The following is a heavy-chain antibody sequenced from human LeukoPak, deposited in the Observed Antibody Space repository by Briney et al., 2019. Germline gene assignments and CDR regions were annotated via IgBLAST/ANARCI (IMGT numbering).Heavy chain of an antibody. CDR2: IGSSSSYI. J-gene: IGHJ6*02. D-gene: IGHD2-21*02. V-gene: IGHV3-21*01. CDR1: GFTFSSYS. CDR3: VREAYCGGDCELSEQNYYYYGMDV. Sequence: GGSLRLSCAASGFTFSSYSMNWVRQAPGKGLEWVSSIGSSSSYIYYADSVKGRFTISRDNAKNSLYLQMNSLRAEDTAVYYCVREAYCGGDCELSEQNYYYYGMDVWGQGTTVTVSS.